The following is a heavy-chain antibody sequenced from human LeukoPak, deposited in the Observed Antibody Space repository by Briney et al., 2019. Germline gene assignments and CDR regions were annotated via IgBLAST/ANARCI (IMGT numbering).Heavy chain of an antibody. CDR2: ISAYNGNT. CDR3: ARDHLHCSSTSCYTGEYDY. V-gene: IGHV1-18*01. Sequence: ASVMVSCKASGYTLTSYGISWVRQAPGQGLEWMGWISAYNGNTNYAQKLQGRVTMTTDTSTSTAYMELRSLRSDDTAVYYCARDHLHCSSTSCYTGEYDYWGQGTLVTVSS. D-gene: IGHD2-2*02. J-gene: IGHJ4*02. CDR1: GYTLTSYG.